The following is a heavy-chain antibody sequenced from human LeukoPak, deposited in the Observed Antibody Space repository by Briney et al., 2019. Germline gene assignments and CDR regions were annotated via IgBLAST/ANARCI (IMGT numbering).Heavy chain of an antibody. Sequence: GGSLRLSCTASGFIASSNYMSWVRQAPGKGLEWVSLIYRGGSTYYADSVMGRSTISRYKSNNTLYLQMNSLRAEDTAVYYCATGGRSGVAFESWGQGTLVTVSS. D-gene: IGHD2-15*01. CDR1: GFIASSNY. CDR2: IYRGGST. CDR3: ATGGRSGVAFES. J-gene: IGHJ4*02. V-gene: IGHV3-53*01.